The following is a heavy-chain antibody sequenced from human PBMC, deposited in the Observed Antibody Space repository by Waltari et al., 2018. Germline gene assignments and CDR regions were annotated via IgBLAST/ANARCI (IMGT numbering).Heavy chain of an antibody. Sequence: QLQLQESGSGLVKPSETLSLTCTVSGGSISSSSYYWGWIRQPPGKGLEWIGSIYYSGSTYYNPSLKSRVTISVDTSKNQFSLKLSSVTAADTAVYYCARPGGTGKYFQHWGQGTLVTVSS. V-gene: IGHV4-39*01. D-gene: IGHD1-1*01. CDR2: IYYSGST. CDR1: GGSISSSSYY. J-gene: IGHJ1*01. CDR3: ARPGGTGKYFQH.